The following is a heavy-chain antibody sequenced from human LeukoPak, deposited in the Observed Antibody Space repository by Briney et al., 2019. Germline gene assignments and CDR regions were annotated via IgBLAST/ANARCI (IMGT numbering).Heavy chain of an antibody. CDR1: GGSISSYY. Sequence: SETLSLTCTVSGGSISSYYWSWIRQPPGEGLEWIGYIYYSGSTNYNPSLKSRVTISVDTSKNQFSLKLSSVTAADTAVYYCARSYGSGNIFTYYYGMDVWGQGTTVTVSS. CDR2: IYYSGST. J-gene: IGHJ6*02. D-gene: IGHD3-10*01. CDR3: ARSYGSGNIFTYYYGMDV. V-gene: IGHV4-59*01.